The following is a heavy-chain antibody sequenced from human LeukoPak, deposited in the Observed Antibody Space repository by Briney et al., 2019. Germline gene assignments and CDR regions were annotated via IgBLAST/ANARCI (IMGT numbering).Heavy chain of an antibody. CDR3: ARSVPDYTRFDY. CDR1: GFTFSDYA. D-gene: IGHD4-11*01. CDR2: FKTNSGQV. Sequence: GGSLRLSCVASGFTFSDYAMNWVRQAPGKGLEWVSTFKTNSGQVYYAESVRGRFTISRVNSKNTVYLEMSSLRAEDTALYFCARSVPDYTRFDYWGQGALVTVSA. J-gene: IGHJ4*02. V-gene: IGHV3-23*01.